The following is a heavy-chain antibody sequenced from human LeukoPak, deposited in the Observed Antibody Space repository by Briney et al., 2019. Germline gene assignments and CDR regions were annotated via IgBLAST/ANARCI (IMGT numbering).Heavy chain of an antibody. CDR2: IYYSGST. CDR1: GVSISSYY. Sequence: SETLSLTCTASGVSISSYYWSWIRQPPGKGLEWIGYIYYSGSTNYNPSLKSRVTISVDTSKNQFSLKLSSVTAADTAVYYCARHMGLGYSYGYPYFDYWGQGTLVTVSS. D-gene: IGHD5-18*01. V-gene: IGHV4-59*08. J-gene: IGHJ4*02. CDR3: ARHMGLGYSYGYPYFDY.